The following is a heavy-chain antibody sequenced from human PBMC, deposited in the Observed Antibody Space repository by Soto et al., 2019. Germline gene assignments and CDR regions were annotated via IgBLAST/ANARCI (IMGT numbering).Heavy chain of an antibody. Sequence: QVQLVQSGAEVKKPGSSVKVSCKASGGTFSSYAISWVRQAPGLGLEWMGGIIPIFGTANYAQKFQGRVTITADESTSTAYMELSSLRSDNTAVYYCARGVGVRIQLQTYYYYGMDVWGQGTTVTVSS. D-gene: IGHD5-18*01. CDR3: ARGVGVRIQLQTYYYYGMDV. CDR2: IIPIFGTA. CDR1: GGTFSSYA. V-gene: IGHV1-69*12. J-gene: IGHJ6*02.